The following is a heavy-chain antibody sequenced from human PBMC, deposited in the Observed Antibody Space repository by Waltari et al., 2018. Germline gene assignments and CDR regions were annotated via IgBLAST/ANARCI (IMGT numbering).Heavy chain of an antibody. CDR1: GGTFSRSA. CDR3: ARREGSSGHDAFDI. CDR2: IIPIFGTA. Sequence: QVQLVQSGAEVKKPGSAVKVSCKASGGTFSRSALSWVRQAPGQGLEWMGGIIPIFGTANYAQKFQDRVTITTDESTSTAYMELSSLRSEDTAVYYCARREGSSGHDAFDIWGQGTMVTVSS. D-gene: IGHD6-13*01. J-gene: IGHJ3*02. V-gene: IGHV1-69*05.